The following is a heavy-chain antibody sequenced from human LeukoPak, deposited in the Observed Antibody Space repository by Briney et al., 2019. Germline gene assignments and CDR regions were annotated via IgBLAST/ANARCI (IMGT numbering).Heavy chain of an antibody. CDR3: AKSVFGRILEWLLDY. V-gene: IGHV3-21*01. D-gene: IGHD3-3*01. Sequence: GGSLRLSCAASGFTFSSYSMNWVRQAPGKGLEWVSSISSSSSYIYYADSVKGRFTISRDNAKNSLYLQMSSLRAEDTAVYYCAKSVFGRILEWLLDYWGQGTLVTVSS. CDR2: ISSSSSYI. CDR1: GFTFSSYS. J-gene: IGHJ4*02.